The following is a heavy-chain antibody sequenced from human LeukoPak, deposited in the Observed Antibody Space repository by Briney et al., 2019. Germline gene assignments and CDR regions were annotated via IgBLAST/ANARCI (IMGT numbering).Heavy chain of an antibody. Sequence: GGSLRLSCAASGFTFSSYAMHWVRQAPGKGLEWVAVISYDGSNKYYADSVKGRFTISRDNSKNTLYLQMDSLRAEDTAVYYCARERTYYYDSSGYFLDIWGQGTMVTVSS. V-gene: IGHV3-30*04. CDR1: GFTFSSYA. J-gene: IGHJ3*02. CDR3: ARERTYYYDSSGYFLDI. CDR2: ISYDGSNK. D-gene: IGHD3-22*01.